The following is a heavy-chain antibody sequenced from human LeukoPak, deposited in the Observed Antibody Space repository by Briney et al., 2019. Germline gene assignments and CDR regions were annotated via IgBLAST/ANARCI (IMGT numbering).Heavy chain of an antibody. CDR1: GFTFSSYA. CDR3: TKAPYYDILTGYYNAPYYYYMDV. CDR2: ISGSGDST. J-gene: IGHJ6*03. D-gene: IGHD3-9*01. V-gene: IGHV3-23*01. Sequence: GGSLRLSCAASGFTFSSYAMSWVRQAPGKGLEWVSAISGSGDSTYYANSVKGRFTISRDNSKNTLYLQMNSLRAEDTAVYYCTKAPYYDILTGYYNAPYYYYMDVWGKGTTVTVSS.